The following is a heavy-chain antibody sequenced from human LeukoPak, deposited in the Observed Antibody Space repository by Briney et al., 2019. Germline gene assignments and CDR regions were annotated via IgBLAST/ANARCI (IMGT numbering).Heavy chain of an antibody. CDR2: TYYRSKWYN. CDR1: GDSVSSNSAA. D-gene: IGHD5-18*01. Sequence: SQTLSLTCAISGDSVSSNSAAWNWIRQSPSRGLEWLGRTYYRSKWYNDYAVFVKSRMTINPDTSKNQFSLQLNPVTPEDTAVYYCARAVDTTMEYFDYWGQGTLVTVSS. V-gene: IGHV6-1*01. J-gene: IGHJ4*02. CDR3: ARAVDTTMEYFDY.